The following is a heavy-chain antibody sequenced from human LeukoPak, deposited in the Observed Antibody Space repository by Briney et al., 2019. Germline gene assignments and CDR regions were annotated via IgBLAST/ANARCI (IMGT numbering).Heavy chain of an antibody. D-gene: IGHD6-13*01. CDR3: AREDYSSRGLDY. Sequence: SDTLSLTCNVSGVSISTNYWSWIRQPPGKGLERIGRIHTSGITNYNPSLKSRVTMSLDTSKNQFSLNLSSVTAADTAVYYCAREDYSSRGLDYWGQGTLVTFSS. CDR1: GVSISTNY. CDR2: IHTSGIT. J-gene: IGHJ4*02. V-gene: IGHV4-4*07.